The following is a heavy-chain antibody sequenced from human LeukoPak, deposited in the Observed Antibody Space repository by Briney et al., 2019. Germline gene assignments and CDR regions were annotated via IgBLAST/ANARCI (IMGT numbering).Heavy chain of an antibody. V-gene: IGHV3-30*04. D-gene: IGHD3-22*01. Sequence: GRSLRLSCAASGFTFSSYAMHWVRQAPGKGLGWVAVISYDGSNKYYADSVKGRFTISRDNSKNTLYLQMNSLRAEDTAVYYCARSYYYDSSGYYPPLYYFDYWGQGTLVTVSS. CDR3: ARSYYYDSSGYYPPLYYFDY. CDR1: GFTFSSYA. J-gene: IGHJ4*02. CDR2: ISYDGSNK.